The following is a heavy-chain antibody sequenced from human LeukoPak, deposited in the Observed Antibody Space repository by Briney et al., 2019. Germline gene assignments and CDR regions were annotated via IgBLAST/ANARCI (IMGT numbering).Heavy chain of an antibody. CDR2: VSRSGTTI. CDR3: ARDGVAGFDF. J-gene: IGHJ4*02. V-gene: IGHV3-48*04. CDR1: GFTFSSYP. Sequence: GGSLRLSCGASGFTFSSYPMNWVRQAPGKGLEWISFVSRSGTTIHHVDSVKGRFTISRDNAKNSLFLQMNSLRAEDTAIYYCARDGVAGFDFWGQGTLVTVSS. D-gene: IGHD6-19*01.